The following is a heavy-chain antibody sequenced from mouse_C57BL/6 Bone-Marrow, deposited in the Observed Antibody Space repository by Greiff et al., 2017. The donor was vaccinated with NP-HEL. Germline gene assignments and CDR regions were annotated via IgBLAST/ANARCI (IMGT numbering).Heavy chain of an antibody. V-gene: IGHV1-81*01. Sequence: QVHVKQSGAELARPGASVKLSCKASGYTFTSYGISWVKQRTGQGLEWIGEIYPRSGNTYYNEKFKGKATLTADKSSSTAYMELRILTSEDSAVYCCARGPVLGAMDYWGQGTSVTVSS. CDR1: GYTFTSYG. CDR2: IYPRSGNT. J-gene: IGHJ4*01. CDR3: ARGPVLGAMDY. D-gene: IGHD4-1*01.